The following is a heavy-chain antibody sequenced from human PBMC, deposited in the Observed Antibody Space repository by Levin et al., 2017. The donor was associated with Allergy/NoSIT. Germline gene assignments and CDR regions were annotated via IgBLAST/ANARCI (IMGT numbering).Heavy chain of an antibody. CDR2: ISGSGGST. J-gene: IGHJ4*02. CDR1: GFTFSSYA. CDR3: AKDLAYCGGDCYSAHYYFDY. Sequence: RGESLKISCAASGFTFSSYAMSWVRQAPGKGLEWVSAISGSGGSTYNADSVKGRFTISRDNSKNTLYLQMNSLRAEDTAVYYCAKDLAYCGGDCYSAHYYFDYWGQGTLVTVSS. D-gene: IGHD2-21*02. V-gene: IGHV3-23*01.